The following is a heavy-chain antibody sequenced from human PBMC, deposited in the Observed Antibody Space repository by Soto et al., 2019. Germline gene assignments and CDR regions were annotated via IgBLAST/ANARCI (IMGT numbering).Heavy chain of an antibody. D-gene: IGHD5-12*01. CDR3: AKDPLRNRHNWFDP. CDR2: IRDSGDST. V-gene: IGHV3-23*01. CDR1: GFTFSGYA. J-gene: IGHJ5*02. Sequence: VQLLESGGGLVQPGGSLRLSCAASGFTFSGYAMSWVRQAPGKGLEWVSAIRDSGDSTYYADSVKGRFTISRDNSKNTLYLQMNSLRAEDTAVYYCAKDPLRNRHNWFDPWGQGTLVTVSS.